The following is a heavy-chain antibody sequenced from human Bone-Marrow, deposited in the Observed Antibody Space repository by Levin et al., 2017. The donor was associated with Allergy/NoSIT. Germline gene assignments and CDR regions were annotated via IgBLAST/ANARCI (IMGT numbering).Heavy chain of an antibody. CDR2: IYIFYSGST. Sequence: ESGPTLVKPRQTLTLTCTVSGGSISEYYWSWIRQSPGKGLEWLGYIYIFYSGSTNYNPSLKSRVTISVDTSKNQFSLKLSSLTAAETAIYYFAGDVLMGRLDGGFDYWGQGALVTVSS. CDR3: AGDVLMGRLDGGFDY. CDR1: GGSISEYY. J-gene: IGHJ4*02. V-gene: IGHV4-59*01. D-gene: IGHD2-8*01.